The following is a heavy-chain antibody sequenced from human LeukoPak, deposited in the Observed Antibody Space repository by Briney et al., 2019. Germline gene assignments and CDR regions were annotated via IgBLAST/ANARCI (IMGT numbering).Heavy chain of an antibody. V-gene: IGHV4-34*01. J-gene: IGHJ6*02. CDR1: GGSFSGYY. Sequence: SETLSLTCAVYGGSFSGYYWSWIRQPPGKGLEWIGEINHSGSTNYNPPLKSRVTISVDTSKNQFSLKLSSVTAADTAVYYCARLLSLRYSSHYYYYGMDVWGQGTTVTVSS. D-gene: IGHD6-13*01. CDR3: ARLLSLRYSSHYYYYGMDV. CDR2: INHSGST.